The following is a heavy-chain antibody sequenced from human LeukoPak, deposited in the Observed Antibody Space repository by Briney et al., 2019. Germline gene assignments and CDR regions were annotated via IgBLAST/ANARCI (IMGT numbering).Heavy chain of an antibody. V-gene: IGHV3-23*01. CDR2: ISYSGDDT. Sequence: PGGSLRLSCAASGFTFDDYAMHWVRQAPGKGLEWVSGISYSGDDTYYADSVKGRFTISRDKSKNTLYLQMSSLRADDTALYYCAVNWNLDYWGQGTLVTVSS. J-gene: IGHJ4*02. CDR1: GFTFDDYA. D-gene: IGHD1-1*01. CDR3: AVNWNLDY.